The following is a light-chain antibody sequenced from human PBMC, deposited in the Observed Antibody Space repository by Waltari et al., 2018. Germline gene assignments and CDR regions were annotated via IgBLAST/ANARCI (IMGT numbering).Light chain of an antibody. CDR2: EVN. J-gene: IGLJ1*01. V-gene: IGLV2-23*02. CDR1: SSDLGSYNL. Sequence: QSALTQPASVSGSPGQSITISCSGPSSDLGSYNLVPWFQQSPEKAPKLIIFEVNKRPSGVSNRFSGSKSGNTASLTISGLQAEDEADYYCCSYAGSGIYVFGTGAKVTVL. CDR3: CSYAGSGIYV.